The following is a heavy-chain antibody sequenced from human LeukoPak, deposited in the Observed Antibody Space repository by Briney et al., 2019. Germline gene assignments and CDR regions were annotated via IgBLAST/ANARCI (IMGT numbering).Heavy chain of an antibody. Sequence: PGGSLRLSCAASGFTFSSYGLHWVRQAPGKGLEWVAFIRYDGSNKYYADSVKGRFTISRDNSKNTLYLQMNSLRAEDTAVYYCAKDWGSSWYNPYWGQGTLVTVSS. V-gene: IGHV3-30*02. CDR3: AKDWGSSWYNPY. J-gene: IGHJ4*02. CDR2: IRYDGSNK. CDR1: GFTFSSYG. D-gene: IGHD6-13*01.